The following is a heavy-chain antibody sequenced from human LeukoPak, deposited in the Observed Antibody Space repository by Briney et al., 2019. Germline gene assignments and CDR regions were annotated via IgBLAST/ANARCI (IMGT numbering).Heavy chain of an antibody. J-gene: IGHJ6*02. V-gene: IGHV4-34*01. CDR1: GGSFSGYY. Sequence: PSETLSLTCAVYGGSFSGYYWSWIRQPPGKGLEWIGEINHSGSTNYNPSLKSRVTISVDTSKNQFSLKLSSATAADTAVYYCARSGQLESYYYGMDVWGQGTTVTVSS. CDR2: INHSGST. D-gene: IGHD6-6*01. CDR3: ARSGQLESYYYGMDV.